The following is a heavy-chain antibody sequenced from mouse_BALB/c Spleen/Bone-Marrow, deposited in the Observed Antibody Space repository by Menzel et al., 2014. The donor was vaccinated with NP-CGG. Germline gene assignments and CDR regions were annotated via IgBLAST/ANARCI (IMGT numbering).Heavy chain of an antibody. Sequence: QVQLKQSGAELVRPGTSVKVSCKASGYAFTNYLIEWVKQRPGQGLEWIGVINPGSGGTSYNEKFKGKATLTADKSSSTAYMQLSSLTSDDSAVYFCARRDYSFAYWGQGTLVTVSA. CDR2: INPGSGGT. CDR3: ARRDYSFAY. CDR1: GYAFTNYL. V-gene: IGHV1-54*01. D-gene: IGHD2-13*01. J-gene: IGHJ3*01.